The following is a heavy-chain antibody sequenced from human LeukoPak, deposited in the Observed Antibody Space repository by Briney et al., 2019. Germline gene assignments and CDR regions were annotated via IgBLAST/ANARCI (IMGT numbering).Heavy chain of an antibody. V-gene: IGHV4-34*01. CDR2: INHSGST. J-gene: IGHJ6*03. Sequence: SETLSLTCAVYGGSFSGYYWSWIRQPPGKDLEWIGEINHSGSTNYNPSLKSRVTISVDTSKNQFSLKLSSVTAADAAVYYGAGVAEARYDCCADYLDVWGKGTTVTISS. D-gene: IGHD6-13*01. CDR3: AGVAEARYDCCADYLDV. CDR1: GGSFSGYY.